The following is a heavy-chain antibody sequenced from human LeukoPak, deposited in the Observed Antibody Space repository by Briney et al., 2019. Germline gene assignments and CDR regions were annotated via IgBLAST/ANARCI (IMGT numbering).Heavy chain of an antibody. J-gene: IGHJ4*02. Sequence: SETLSLTCAVYGGSFSGYYWSWIRQPPGKVLEWIGEINHSGSTNYDPSLKSRVTISVDTSKNQFSLKLSSVTAADTAVYYCARGGHCSSTSCYRSGVDYWGQGTLVTVSS. V-gene: IGHV4-34*01. D-gene: IGHD2-2*02. CDR2: INHSGST. CDR1: GGSFSGYY. CDR3: ARGGHCSSTSCYRSGVDY.